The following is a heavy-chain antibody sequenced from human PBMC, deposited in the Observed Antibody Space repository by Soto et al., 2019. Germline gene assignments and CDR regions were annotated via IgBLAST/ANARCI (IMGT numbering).Heavy chain of an antibody. CDR3: ARGVRGAYGLDI. Sequence: GGSLRLACAASGFTFSSYWMHWVRQAPGKGLVWVSRINSDGSRTNYADSVKGRFTISRDNAKNTLYLQINSLGVEETAVYYCARGVRGAYGLDIWGQGTMVTVSS. V-gene: IGHV3-74*01. CDR1: GFTFSSYW. J-gene: IGHJ3*02. D-gene: IGHD2-21*01. CDR2: INSDGSRT.